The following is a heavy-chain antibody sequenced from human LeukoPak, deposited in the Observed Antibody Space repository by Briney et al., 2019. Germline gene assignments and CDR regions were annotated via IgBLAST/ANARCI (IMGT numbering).Heavy chain of an antibody. CDR3: ARVRYEDDAFDI. V-gene: IGHV3-11*01. CDR1: GFTFSDYY. CDR2: ISSSGSTI. D-gene: IGHD1-1*01. J-gene: IGHJ3*02. Sequence: GGSLRLSCAASGFTFSDYYMSWIRQAPGKGLEWVSYISSSGSTIYCADSVKGRFTISRDNAKNSLYLQMNSLRAEDTAVYYCARVRYEDDAFDIWGQGTMVTVSS.